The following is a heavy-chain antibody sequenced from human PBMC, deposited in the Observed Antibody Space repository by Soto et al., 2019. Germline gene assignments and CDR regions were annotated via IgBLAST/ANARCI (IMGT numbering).Heavy chain of an antibody. D-gene: IGHD6-19*01. Sequence: PGGSLRLSCAASGFTVSRDYMNWVRQAPGKGLEWVSGISGSGDSTYYADSVKGRFTVSRDNSKNTLYLQMNSLRAEDTAVFYCAKERSSGWSFDYWGQGTLVTVSS. CDR1: GFTVSRDY. J-gene: IGHJ4*02. V-gene: IGHV3-23*01. CDR3: AKERSSGWSFDY. CDR2: ISGSGDST.